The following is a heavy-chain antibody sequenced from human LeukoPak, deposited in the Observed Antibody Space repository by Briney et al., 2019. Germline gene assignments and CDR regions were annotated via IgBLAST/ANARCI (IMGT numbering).Heavy chain of an antibody. J-gene: IGHJ5*02. Sequence: GGSLRLSCAASGFTVSSNYMSWVRQAPGKGLEWVSVIYSGGSTYYADFVKGRFTISRDNSKNTLYLQMNSLRAEDTAVYYCARDRGYYYDSSGYFSWGQGTLVTVSS. CDR3: ARDRGYYYDSSGYFS. CDR2: IYSGGST. CDR1: GFTVSSNY. V-gene: IGHV3-53*01. D-gene: IGHD3-22*01.